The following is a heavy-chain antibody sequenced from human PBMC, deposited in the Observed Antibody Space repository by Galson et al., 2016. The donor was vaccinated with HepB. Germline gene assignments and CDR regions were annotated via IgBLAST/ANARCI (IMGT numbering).Heavy chain of an antibody. J-gene: IGHJ4*02. CDR1: GGSISSSSYS. D-gene: IGHD4-17*01. V-gene: IGHV4-39*01. Sequence: SETLSLTCSVSGGSISSSSYSWGWIRQPPGKGLEWIGNSDYSGKTSYNPALKSRVTIYVDTSKKQFSLNLRSGTATDTAVYYCARTYGDYVPIDFWGQGTLVTVSS. CDR2: SDYSGKT. CDR3: ARTYGDYVPIDF.